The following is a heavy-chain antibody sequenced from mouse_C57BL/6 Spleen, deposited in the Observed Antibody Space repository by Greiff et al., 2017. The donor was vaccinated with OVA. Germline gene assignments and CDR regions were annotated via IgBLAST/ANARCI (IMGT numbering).Heavy chain of an antibody. CDR3: AMVYYTFGGFAD. CDR1: GYTFTSYW. J-gene: IGHJ3*01. Sequence: QVQLKQPGAELVKPGASVKLSCKASGYTFTSYWMQWVKQRPGQGLEWIGEIDPSDSYTNYNQKFKGKATLTVDTSSSTAYMQLSSLTSEDSAVYYCAMVYYTFGGFADWGQGTLVTVSA. CDR2: IDPSDSYT. D-gene: IGHD2-1*01. V-gene: IGHV1-50*01.